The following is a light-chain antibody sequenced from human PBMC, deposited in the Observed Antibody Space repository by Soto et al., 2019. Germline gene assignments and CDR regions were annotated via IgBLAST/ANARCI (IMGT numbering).Light chain of an antibody. J-gene: IGKJ1*01. Sequence: DIQMTQSPSTLSASVGDIVTITCRASQTINSWLAWYQQKPGKAPKLLIYQASYLQSWVPSTFSGSGAGTEFTLTISSLQPDDFATQYCQQYKSYSSWTFSQGTKGEMK. CDR3: QQYKSYSSWT. V-gene: IGKV1-5*03. CDR2: QAS. CDR1: QTINSW.